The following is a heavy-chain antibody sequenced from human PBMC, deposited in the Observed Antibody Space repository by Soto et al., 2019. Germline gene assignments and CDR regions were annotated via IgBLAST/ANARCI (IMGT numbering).Heavy chain of an antibody. CDR2: ISYDGSNK. CDR1: GFTFSSYG. D-gene: IGHD6-19*01. CDR3: AKGGSGWYGYYYYGMDV. V-gene: IGHV3-30*18. Sequence: QVQLVESGGGVVQPGRSLRLSCAASGFTFSSYGMHWVRQAPGKGLEWVAVISYDGSNKYYADSVKGRFTISRDNSKNTLYLQMNSLRAEYTAVYYCAKGGSGWYGYYYYGMDVWGQGTTVTVSS. J-gene: IGHJ6*02.